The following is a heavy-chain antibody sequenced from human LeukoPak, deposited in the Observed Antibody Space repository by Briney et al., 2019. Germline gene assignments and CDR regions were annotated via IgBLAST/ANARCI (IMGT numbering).Heavy chain of an antibody. CDR3: ASQRRPSCCLGG. V-gene: IGHV3-21*01. J-gene: IGHJ4*02. CDR1: GFTFSSYS. Sequence: GGSLRLSCAASGFTFSSYSMNWVRQAPGKGLEWVSSISSSSSYIYYADSVKGRFTISRDNAKNSLYLQMNSLRAEDTAVYYYASQRRPSCCLGGWGQGTLVTVSS. CDR2: ISSSSSYI. D-gene: IGHD2-2*01.